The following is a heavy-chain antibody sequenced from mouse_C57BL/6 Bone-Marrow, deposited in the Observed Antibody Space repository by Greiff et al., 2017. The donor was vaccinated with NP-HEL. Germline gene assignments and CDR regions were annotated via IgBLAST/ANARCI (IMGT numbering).Heavy chain of an antibody. CDR3: ARAPMVTTTPWFAY. V-gene: IGHV14-2*01. Sequence: VQLQQSGAELVKPGASVKLSCTASGFNITDYYMHLVKQRTEQGLEWIGRIDPEDGVTKYAPKFQGKSTITTDTASNTAYLHLSSLTSADTAVYYCARAPMVTTTPWFAYWGQGTLVTVSA. D-gene: IGHD2-1*01. CDR2: IDPEDGVT. J-gene: IGHJ3*01. CDR1: GFNITDYY.